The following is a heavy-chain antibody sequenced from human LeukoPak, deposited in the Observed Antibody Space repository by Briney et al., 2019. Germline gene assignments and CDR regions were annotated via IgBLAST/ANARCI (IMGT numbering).Heavy chain of an antibody. Sequence: GGSLRLSCAASGFTFSSYSMSWVRQAPGKGLEWVSSISSTSRSISYADSLKGQFTISRDNARNSLYLQMNNLRGEDTAVYYCAREGYGDYYFDYWGQGTLVTVSS. CDR1: GFTFSSYS. CDR3: AREGYGDYYFDY. V-gene: IGHV3-21*01. CDR2: ISSTSRSI. J-gene: IGHJ4*02. D-gene: IGHD4-17*01.